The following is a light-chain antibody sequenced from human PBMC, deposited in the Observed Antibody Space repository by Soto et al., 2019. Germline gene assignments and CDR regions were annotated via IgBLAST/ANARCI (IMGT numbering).Light chain of an antibody. Sequence: EVVMTQSPATLSVSPGERATLSCRASQSVSSTLAWYQQKPGQAPRLLIYGASTRATGIPARFSGSGSGTEFTLTISGLQSDDFAVYYCEEYSTWPLTFGGGTKVEIK. J-gene: IGKJ4*01. V-gene: IGKV3-15*01. CDR1: QSVSST. CDR2: GAS. CDR3: EEYSTWPLT.